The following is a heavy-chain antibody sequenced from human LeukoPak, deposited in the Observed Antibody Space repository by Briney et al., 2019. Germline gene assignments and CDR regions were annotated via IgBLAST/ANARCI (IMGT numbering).Heavy chain of an antibody. V-gene: IGHV3-23*01. CDR1: GFTFDSYA. Sequence: GGSLRLSCAASGFTFDSYAMSWVRQAPGKGLEWVSVISGSGRNTYYGDSVKGRFTISRDNSKNTLYLQMNSLRAEDTAVYYCARGGRTTWHGMDVWGQGTTVTVSS. J-gene: IGHJ6*02. D-gene: IGHD4-17*01. CDR2: ISGSGRNT. CDR3: ARGGRTTWHGMDV.